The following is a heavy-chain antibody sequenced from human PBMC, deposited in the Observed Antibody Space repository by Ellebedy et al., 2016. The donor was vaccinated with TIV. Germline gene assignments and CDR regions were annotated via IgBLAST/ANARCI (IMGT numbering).Heavy chain of an antibody. D-gene: IGHD4-17*01. CDR1: GGSISSGGYY. Sequence: SETLSLTCTVSGGSISSGGYYWGWIRQRPGQGLEWSGHVYFSGKTFYNPSLQSRIIISVDTTKNQFSLRLSSVTAADTAMYYCARDFHDYGIDPFDIWGQGTLVTVSS. CDR3: ARDFHDYGIDPFDI. J-gene: IGHJ3*02. V-gene: IGHV4-31*03. CDR2: VYFSGKT.